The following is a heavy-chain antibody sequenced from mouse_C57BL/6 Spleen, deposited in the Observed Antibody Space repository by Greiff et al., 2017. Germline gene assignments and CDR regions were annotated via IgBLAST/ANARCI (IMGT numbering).Heavy chain of an antibody. CDR2: ISSGSSTI. D-gene: IGHD6-1*01. CDR3: ARSANWYFGY. J-gene: IGHJ2*01. CDR1: GFTFSDYG. V-gene: IGHV5-17*01. Sequence: EVNVVESGGGLVKPGGSLKLSCAASGFTFSDYGMHWVRQAPEKGLEWVAYISSGSSTIYYADTVKGRFTISRDNAKNTLFLQMTSLRSEDTAMYYWARSANWYFGYWGQGTTLTVSS.